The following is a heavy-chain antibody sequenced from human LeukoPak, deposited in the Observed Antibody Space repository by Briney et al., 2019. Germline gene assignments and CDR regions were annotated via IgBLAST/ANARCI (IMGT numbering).Heavy chain of an antibody. Sequence: SETLSLTCTVSGGSMSSYYWSWIPQPPGQGLEWIGYIYYSGSTNYNPSLKSRVTISVDTSKNQFSLKLSSVTAADTAVYYCARLYGSGWFDGDFWGRGTLVTVSS. CDR2: IYYSGST. CDR3: ARLYGSGWFDGDF. V-gene: IGHV4-59*08. J-gene: IGHJ4*02. D-gene: IGHD6-19*01. CDR1: GGSMSSYY.